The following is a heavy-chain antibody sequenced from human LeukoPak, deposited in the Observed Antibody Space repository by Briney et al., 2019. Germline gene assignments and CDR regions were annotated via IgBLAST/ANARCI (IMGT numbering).Heavy chain of an antibody. CDR3: AKDQVPDPYQYSSSSDY. Sequence: GGSLRLSCAASGFTFSSCGMHWVRQAPGKGLEWVAFIRYDGSNKYYADSVKGRFTISRDNSKNTLYLQMNSLRAEDTAVYYCAKDQVPDPYQYSSSSDYWGQGTLVTVSS. J-gene: IGHJ4*02. D-gene: IGHD6-6*01. V-gene: IGHV3-30*02. CDR1: GFTFSSCG. CDR2: IRYDGSNK.